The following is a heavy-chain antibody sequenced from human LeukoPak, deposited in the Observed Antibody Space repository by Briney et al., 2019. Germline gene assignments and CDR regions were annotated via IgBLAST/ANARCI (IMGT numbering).Heavy chain of an antibody. J-gene: IGHJ3*02. CDR3: ARPHKYYYDSSGYAANAFDI. CDR1: GYTFTGYY. V-gene: IGHV1-2*02. Sequence: ASVEVSCKTSGYTFTGYYIQWVRQAPGQGLEWMGYINPTSGGTNYAQEFQGRVTMTRDTSISTAYMELSRLTSDDTAVYYCARPHKYYYDSSGYAANAFDIWGQGTMVTVSS. D-gene: IGHD3-22*01. CDR2: INPTSGGT.